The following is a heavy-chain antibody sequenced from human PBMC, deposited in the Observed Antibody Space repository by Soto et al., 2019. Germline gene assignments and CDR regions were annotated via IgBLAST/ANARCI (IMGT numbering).Heavy chain of an antibody. CDR2: ISHSGST. Sequence: SETLSLTCAVSGYSISSGYYWGWIRQPPGKGLEWIGSISHSGSTYYNPSLKSRVTISVDTSKKQFSLKLVAVTAADTAVYYCGGERPGQTGTSSSAVFAPGGQGALVTVSS. J-gene: IGHJ5*02. CDR1: GYSISSGYY. V-gene: IGHV4-38-2*01. CDR3: GGERPGQTGTSSSAVFAP. D-gene: IGHD3-10*01.